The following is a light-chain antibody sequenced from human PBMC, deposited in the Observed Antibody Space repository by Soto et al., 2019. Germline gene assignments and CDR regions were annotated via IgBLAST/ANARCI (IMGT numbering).Light chain of an antibody. J-gene: IGKJ4*01. Sequence: EIVRTQSPATLSVSPGETATISCRASQSVAGNLAWYQQKPCQPHRLIIYGVSTRATGFPARFSGSGSGTEFNLTISSLQSEDFGVYYGQQYNNWPSATFGGGTKVDI. CDR1: QSVAGN. CDR3: QQYNNWPSAT. CDR2: GVS. V-gene: IGKV3-15*01.